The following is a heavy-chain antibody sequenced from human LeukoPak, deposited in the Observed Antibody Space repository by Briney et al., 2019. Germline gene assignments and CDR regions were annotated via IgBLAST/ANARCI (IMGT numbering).Heavy chain of an antibody. J-gene: IGHJ4*02. CDR2: IISNGEST. Sequence: GGALTLSCSASGFTFSGYAMHWVRQAPAKGLEYVSAIISNGESTYYSDSVKDRFTISRDNSKNTLYLQMSSLRPEDTAVYYCVKSASTWYLFDYWGQGTLVTVSS. CDR1: GFTFSGYA. D-gene: IGHD6-13*01. CDR3: VKSASTWYLFDY. V-gene: IGHV3-64*03.